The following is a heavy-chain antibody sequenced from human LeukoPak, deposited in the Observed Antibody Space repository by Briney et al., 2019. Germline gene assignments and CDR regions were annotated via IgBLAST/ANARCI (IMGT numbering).Heavy chain of an antibody. V-gene: IGHV4-39*07. Sequence: SETLSLTCTVSGGSISGSSYYWGWIRQPPGKGLEWIGSIYYSGSTNYNPSLKSRVTISLDTSKNQFSLKLSSVTAADTAVYYCARGQAHRYSGSLSDAFDIWGQGTMVTVSS. CDR1: GGSISGSSYY. CDR3: ARGQAHRYSGSLSDAFDI. CDR2: IYYSGST. D-gene: IGHD1-26*01. J-gene: IGHJ3*02.